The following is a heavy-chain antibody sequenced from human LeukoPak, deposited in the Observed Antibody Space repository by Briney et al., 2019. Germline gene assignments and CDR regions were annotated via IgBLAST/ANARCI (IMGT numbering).Heavy chain of an antibody. CDR3: ARDSGYDYDY. CDR2: IRYDATHK. Sequence: GGSLRLSCAASGFTFSTYGMHWVRQAPGKGLEWVAFIRYDATHKYYADSVKGRFTISRDNSKNTLYLQMNSLRVEDTAVYYCARDSGYDYDYWGQGTLVTVSS. CDR1: GFTFSTYG. D-gene: IGHD5-12*01. J-gene: IGHJ4*02. V-gene: IGHV3-30*02.